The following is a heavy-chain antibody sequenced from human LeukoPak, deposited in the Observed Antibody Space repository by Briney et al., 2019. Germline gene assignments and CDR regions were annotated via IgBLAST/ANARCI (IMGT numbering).Heavy chain of an antibody. D-gene: IGHD4-23*01. CDR1: GITLSNYG. CDR3: AKEPPLTVARGMDV. Sequence: LTGGSLRLSCAVSGITLSNYGMSWVRQAPGKGLEWVSAISGSGGSTYYADSVKGRFTISRDNSKNTLYLQMNSLRAEDTAVYYCAKEPPLTVARGMDVWGQGTTVTVSS. V-gene: IGHV3-23*01. CDR2: ISGSGGST. J-gene: IGHJ6*02.